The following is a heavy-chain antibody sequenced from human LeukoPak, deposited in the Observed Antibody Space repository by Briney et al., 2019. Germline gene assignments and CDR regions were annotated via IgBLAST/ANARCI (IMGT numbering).Heavy chain of an antibody. CDR3: AKDRPGFYYGSGISGY. Sequence: GGSLRLSCAASGFTFNGYGMHWVRQAPGKGLEWVAVISYDGSNKYYADSVKGRFTISRDNSKNTLYLQMNSLRAEDTAVYYCAKDRPGFYYGSGISGYWLQGTLVTVSS. CDR2: ISYDGSNK. V-gene: IGHV3-30*18. CDR1: GFTFNGYG. J-gene: IGHJ4*02. D-gene: IGHD3-10*01.